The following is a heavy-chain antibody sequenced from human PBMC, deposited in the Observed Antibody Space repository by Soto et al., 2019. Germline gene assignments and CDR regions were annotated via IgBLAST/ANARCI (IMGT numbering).Heavy chain of an antibody. D-gene: IGHD3-3*01. J-gene: IGHJ4*02. CDR2: INHSGST. Sequence: QVQLQQWGAGLLKPSETLSLTCAVYGGSFSGYYWSWIRQPPGKGLEWIGEINHSGSTNYNPSLKSRVTISVDTSKNQFSLKLSSVTAADTAVYYCARGLEGAPFGHWGQGTLVTVSS. V-gene: IGHV4-34*01. CDR1: GGSFSGYY. CDR3: ARGLEGAPFGH.